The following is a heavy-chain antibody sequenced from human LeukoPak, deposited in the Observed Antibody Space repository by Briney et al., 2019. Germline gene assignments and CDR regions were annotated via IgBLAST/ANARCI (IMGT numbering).Heavy chain of an antibody. V-gene: IGHV1-46*01. Sequence: GASVKVSCKASGYTFTSYYMHWVRQAPGQGLEWMGIINPSGGSTSYAQKFQGRVTMTRDTSTSTVYMELSSLRSEDTAVYYCARDLRPLPSAGRLYYFDYWGQGTLVTVSS. J-gene: IGHJ4*02. CDR3: ARDLRPLPSAGRLYYFDY. CDR2: INPSGGST. D-gene: IGHD1-1*01. CDR1: GYTFTSYY.